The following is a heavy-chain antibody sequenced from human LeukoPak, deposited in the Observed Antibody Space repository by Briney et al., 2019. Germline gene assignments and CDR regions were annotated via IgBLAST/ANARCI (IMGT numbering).Heavy chain of an antibody. Sequence: PGGSLRLSCAASGFTFSSYSMNWVRQAPGKGLEWVSSISSSSSYIYYADSVKGRFTISRDNAKNSLYLQMNSLRAEDMALYYCAKGGIAAADDYYFDYWGQGTLVTVSS. D-gene: IGHD6-13*01. CDR1: GFTFSSYS. J-gene: IGHJ4*02. CDR2: ISSSSSYI. V-gene: IGHV3-21*04. CDR3: AKGGIAAADDYYFDY.